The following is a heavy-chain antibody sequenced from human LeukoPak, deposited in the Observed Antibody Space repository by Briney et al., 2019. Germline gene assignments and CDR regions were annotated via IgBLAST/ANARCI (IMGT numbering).Heavy chain of an antibody. J-gene: IGHJ4*02. CDR2: IYYSGST. CDR1: GGSISSYY. V-gene: IGHV4-59*01. Sequence: SETLFLTCTVSGGSISSYYWSWIRQPPGKGLEWIGYIYYSGSTNYNPSLKSRVTISVDTSKNQFSLKLSSVTAADTAVYYCARVGAPHIFYFDYWGQGTLVTVSS. CDR3: ARVGAPHIFYFDY.